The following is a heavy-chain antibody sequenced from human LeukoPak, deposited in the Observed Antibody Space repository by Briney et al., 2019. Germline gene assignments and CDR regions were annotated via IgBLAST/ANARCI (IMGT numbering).Heavy chain of an antibody. CDR1: GGSISSYY. V-gene: IGHV4-59*01. CDR3: AGCPADSYGYIGYFDL. CDR2: IYYSGST. D-gene: IGHD5-18*01. J-gene: IGHJ2*01. Sequence: SETLSLTCTVSGGSISSYYWSWLRQPPGKGLEWIGYIYYSGSTNYNPSLKSRVTISVDTSKNQFSLKLSSVTAADTAVYYCAGCPADSYGYIGYFDLWGRGTLVTVSS.